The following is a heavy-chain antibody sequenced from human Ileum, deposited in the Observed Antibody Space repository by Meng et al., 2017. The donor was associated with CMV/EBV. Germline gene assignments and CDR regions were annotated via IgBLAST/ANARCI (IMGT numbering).Heavy chain of an antibody. D-gene: IGHD4-11*01. CDR3: ARDLTYTNYVGFFDY. V-gene: IGHV1-18*01. Sequence: ASVKVSCKASGYTFTNYGISWVRQAPGQGLEWMGWISVYNCNTNYAQKLQGRVTMTTDTSTSTAYMELRSLRSDDTAVYYCARDLTYTNYVGFFDYWGQGKLVTGAS. CDR2: ISVYNCNT. CDR1: GYTFTNYG. J-gene: IGHJ4*02.